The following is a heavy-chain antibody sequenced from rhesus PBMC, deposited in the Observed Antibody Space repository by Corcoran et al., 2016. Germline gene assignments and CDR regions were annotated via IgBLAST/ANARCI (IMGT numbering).Heavy chain of an antibody. CDR3: ARGPDNIAATSFDY. J-gene: IGHJ4*01. Sequence: QVTLTESGPALVTPTQTLTLTCTFSGFSLSTSGLGVGWLRQPPGTALEWLASIYWDDDKYYSTSLKSRLTISKDTSKNQVVLTMTNMDPVDTATYYCARGPDNIAATSFDYWGQGVLVTVSS. CDR2: IYWDDDK. V-gene: IGHV2S1*01. D-gene: IGHD6-25*01. CDR1: GFSLSTSGLG.